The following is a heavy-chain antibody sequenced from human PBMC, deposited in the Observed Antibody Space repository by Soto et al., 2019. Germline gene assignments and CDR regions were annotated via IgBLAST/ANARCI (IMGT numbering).Heavy chain of an antibody. CDR2: INQDGSER. D-gene: IGHD2-15*01. V-gene: IGHV3-7*01. J-gene: IGHJ6*02. CDR1: GFTFTNYW. CDR3: ARGDIVVVVAAGGMDV. Sequence: PVGSLRLSCVASGFTFTNYWMTWVRQAPGKGLEWVANINQDGSERTHVDSVKGRFTVSRDNAKNSLYLEMNRLRAEDTAVYYCARGDIVVVVAAGGMDVWGQGTTVTVSS.